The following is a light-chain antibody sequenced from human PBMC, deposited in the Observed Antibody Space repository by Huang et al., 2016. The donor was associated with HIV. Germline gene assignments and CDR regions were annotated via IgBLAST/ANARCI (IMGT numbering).Light chain of an antibody. CDR2: GAS. CDR3: QQYDNWPPLT. CDR1: QTVRYN. Sequence: EIVMTQSPATLSVSPGERATLSCRASQTVRYNLAWYQQKPGQGPRLLIYGASSRATGIPARFSGSGSGTEFTLTITSLQSEDFAVYYCQQYDNWPPLTFGGGTKVEFK. V-gene: IGKV3-15*01. J-gene: IGKJ4*01.